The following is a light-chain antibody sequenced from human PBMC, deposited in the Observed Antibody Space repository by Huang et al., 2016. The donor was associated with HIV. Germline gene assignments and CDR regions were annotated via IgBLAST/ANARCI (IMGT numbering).Light chain of an antibody. CDR3: QQYNNWPPLFT. J-gene: IGKJ3*01. CDR2: CAA. Sequence: EIVMTQSPDTLSGSPGERATLSCRASQSVSSNLAWYQQKPGQAPRLLIYCAATRATGIPARFSGSGSGTEFTFTISSLQSEDFAVYYCQQYNNWPPLFTFGPGTKVDIK. V-gene: IGKV3-15*01. CDR1: QSVSSN.